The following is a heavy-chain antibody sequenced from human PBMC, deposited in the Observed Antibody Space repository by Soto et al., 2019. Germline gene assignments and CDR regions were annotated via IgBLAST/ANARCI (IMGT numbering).Heavy chain of an antibody. J-gene: IGHJ3*02. CDR3: ARDGGYCSGGNCFDAFDI. V-gene: IGHV3-7*01. D-gene: IGHD2-15*01. CDR1: GFTFSNYW. CDR2: IKLDGSDK. Sequence: GGSLRLSCAASGFTFSNYWMTWVRQAPGKGLEWVANIKLDGSDKDYVDSVRGRITISRDNAKNSLYLQMDSLRAEDTAVYYCARDGGYCSGGNCFDAFDIWGQGTMVTVSS.